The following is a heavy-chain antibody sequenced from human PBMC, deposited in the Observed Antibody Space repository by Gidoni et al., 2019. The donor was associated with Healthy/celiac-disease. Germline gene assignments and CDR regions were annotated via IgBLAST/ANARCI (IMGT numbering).Heavy chain of an antibody. V-gene: IGHV3-21*01. CDR3: ARGGVYFDY. D-gene: IGHD3-10*01. Sequence: EVKLVESGGGLVKPGGSLRLSCAASGFTFSSYSINWFRQAPGKWLECVSSISIRGSTIYYADSVKGRFTISRDNAKNSLYLQMNSLRAEDTAVYYCARGGVYFDYWGQGTLVTVSS. CDR2: ISIRGSTI. CDR1: GFTFSSYS. J-gene: IGHJ4*02.